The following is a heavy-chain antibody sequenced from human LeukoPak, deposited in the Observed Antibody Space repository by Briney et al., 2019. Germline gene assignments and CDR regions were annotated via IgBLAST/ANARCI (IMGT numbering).Heavy chain of an antibody. CDR2: ISAYNGNT. D-gene: IGHD4-17*01. Sequence: ASVKVSCKASGYTFTRFGISWVRQAPGQGLEWMGWISAYNGNTNYAQKLQGRVTMTTDTSTSTAYMELRSLRSDDTAVYYCARDLTVTTPDYWGQGTLVTVSS. J-gene: IGHJ4*02. CDR1: GYTFTRFG. V-gene: IGHV1-18*01. CDR3: ARDLTVTTPDY.